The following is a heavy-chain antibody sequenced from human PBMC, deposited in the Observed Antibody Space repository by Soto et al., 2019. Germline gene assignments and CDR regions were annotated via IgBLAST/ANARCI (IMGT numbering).Heavy chain of an antibody. Sequence: QITLKESGPTLVKPTQTLTLTCTFSGFSLSTSGVGVGWIRQPPGKALEWLALIYWDDDKRYSPSLKSRLTIPKDTSKNQVVLTMTNMDPVDTATYYCAHAGPNKPDFWSGYAGATIDYWGQGTLVTVSS. CDR2: IYWDDDK. D-gene: IGHD3-3*01. J-gene: IGHJ4*02. CDR1: GFSLSTSGVG. V-gene: IGHV2-5*02. CDR3: AHAGPNKPDFWSGYAGATIDY.